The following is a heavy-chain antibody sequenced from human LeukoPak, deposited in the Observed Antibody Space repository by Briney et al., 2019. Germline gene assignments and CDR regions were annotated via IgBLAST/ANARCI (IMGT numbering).Heavy chain of an antibody. D-gene: IGHD3-22*01. CDR1: GGSISSYY. J-gene: IGHJ4*02. CDR3: ARVPRGYYDSSGWD. V-gene: IGHV4-59*01. Sequence: PSETLSLTCTVSGGSISSYYWSWIRQPAGKGLEWIGYIYYSGSTNYNPSLKSRVTISVDTSKNQFSLKLSSVTAADTAVYYCARVPRGYYDSSGWDWGQGTLVTVSS. CDR2: IYYSGST.